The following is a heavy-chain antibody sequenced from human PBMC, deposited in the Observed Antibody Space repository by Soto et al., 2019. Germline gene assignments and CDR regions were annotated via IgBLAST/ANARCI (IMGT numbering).Heavy chain of an antibody. Sequence: ASVKVSCKASGGTFSSYAISWVRQAPGQGLEWMGGIIPIFGTANYAQKFQGRVTITADESTSTAYMELSSLRSEDTAVYYCARSKLEHCTNGLCHIVHFDYWGQGTLVTVSS. J-gene: IGHJ4*02. CDR3: ARSKLEHCTNGLCHIVHFDY. V-gene: IGHV1-69*13. CDR1: GGTFSSYA. CDR2: IIPIFGTA. D-gene: IGHD2-8*01.